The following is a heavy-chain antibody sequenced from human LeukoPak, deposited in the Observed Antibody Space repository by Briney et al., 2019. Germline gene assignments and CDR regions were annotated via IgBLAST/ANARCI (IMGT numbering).Heavy chain of an antibody. V-gene: IGHV1-2*06. CDR1: GYTFTGYY. D-gene: IGHD3-10*01. J-gene: IGHJ4*02. Sequence: GASVKVSCKASGYTFTGYYMHWVRQAPGQGLEWMGRINPNSGGTNYAQKFQGRVTMTRDTSIGTAYMELSRLRSDDTAVYYCARDWDYYGSGSPFDYWGQGTLVTVSS. CDR3: ARDWDYYGSGSPFDY. CDR2: INPNSGGT.